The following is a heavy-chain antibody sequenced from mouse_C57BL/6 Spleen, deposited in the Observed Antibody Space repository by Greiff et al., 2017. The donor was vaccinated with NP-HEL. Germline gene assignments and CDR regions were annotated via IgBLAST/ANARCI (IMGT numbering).Heavy chain of an antibody. CDR1: GYSITSGYY. Sequence: EVQLQESGPGLVKPSQSLSLTCSVTGYSITSGYYWNWIRQFPGNKLEWMGYISYDGSNNYNPSLKNRISITRDTSKNQFFVKLNSVTTEDTATYYCARDLNWVFAYWGQGTLVTVSA. CDR2: ISYDGSN. V-gene: IGHV3-6*01. J-gene: IGHJ3*01. D-gene: IGHD4-1*02. CDR3: ARDLNWVFAY.